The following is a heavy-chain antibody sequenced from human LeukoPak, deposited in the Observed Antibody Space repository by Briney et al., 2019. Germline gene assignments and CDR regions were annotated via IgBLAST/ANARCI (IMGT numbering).Heavy chain of an antibody. CDR1: GYTFTTHW. CDR3: ARHPSGDSYASGPFDL. CDR2: IYPGDSDI. Sequence: GESLKISCKGSGYTFTTHWIGWVRQMPGKGLERMAIIYPGDSDIRYSPSFQGQVSISVDRSINTAYLQWSSLEASDTAMYYCARHPSGDSYASGPFDLWGQGTLVSVSS. J-gene: IGHJ5*02. D-gene: IGHD3-10*01. V-gene: IGHV5-51*01.